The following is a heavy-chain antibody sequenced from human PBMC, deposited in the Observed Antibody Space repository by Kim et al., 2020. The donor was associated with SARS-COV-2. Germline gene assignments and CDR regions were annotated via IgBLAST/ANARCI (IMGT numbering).Heavy chain of an antibody. CDR1: GFTFDDYA. J-gene: IGHJ6*02. D-gene: IGHD2-15*01. CDR3: AKDMGYCSGGGCRTNYYYYGMDV. V-gene: IGHV3-9*01. CDR2: ISWNSGSI. Sequence: GGSLRLSCAASGFTFDDYAMHWVRQAPGKGLEWVSGISWNSGSIGYADSVKGRFTISRDNAKNSLYLQMNSLRAEDTALYYCAKDMGYCSGGGCRTNYYYYGMDVWGQGTTVTVSS.